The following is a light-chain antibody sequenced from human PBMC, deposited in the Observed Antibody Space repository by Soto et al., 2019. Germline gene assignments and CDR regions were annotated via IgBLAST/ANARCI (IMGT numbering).Light chain of an antibody. V-gene: IGKV1-9*01. Sequence: DIRMTQSPSSLSASVGDRVTITCRASQGINTFLAWYQQKAGKAPKLLIYAASTLQSGVPSRFSGSGSGTDFTLTISSLQSEDFATYYCQQLNSYPITFGQGTRQEIK. CDR1: QGINTF. CDR2: AAS. J-gene: IGKJ5*01. CDR3: QQLNSYPIT.